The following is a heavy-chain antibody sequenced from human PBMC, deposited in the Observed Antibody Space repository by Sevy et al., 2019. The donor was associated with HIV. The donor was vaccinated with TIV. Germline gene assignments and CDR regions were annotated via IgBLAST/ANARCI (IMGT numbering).Heavy chain of an antibody. V-gene: IGHV3-23*01. CDR1: GFTFSNYA. Sequence: GGSLRLSCAASGFTFSNYAMTWVRQAPGKGLEWVSSISGSTGTTYYADSVKGRFTISRDNSKNTLYLQMNSLRAEDTAVYSCAKDTGSGRIYFDSWGHGTPVTISS. J-gene: IGHJ4*01. CDR3: AKDTGSGRIYFDS. D-gene: IGHD3-10*01. CDR2: ISGSTGTT.